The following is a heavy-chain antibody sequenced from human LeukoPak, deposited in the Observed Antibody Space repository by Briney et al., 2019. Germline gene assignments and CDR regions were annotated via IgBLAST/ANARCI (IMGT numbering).Heavy chain of an antibody. D-gene: IGHD4-23*01. CDR1: GGSITNSS. Sequence: SETLSPTCTVSGGSITNSSWSWIRQPAGKRLEWIGRVHTTGSTNYNPSFMSRVTLSIDTSKTQFSLKLTSVTAADTAVYYCARDPNSALWGQGILVTVSS. V-gene: IGHV4-4*07. CDR3: ARDPNSAL. CDR2: VHTTGST. J-gene: IGHJ4*02.